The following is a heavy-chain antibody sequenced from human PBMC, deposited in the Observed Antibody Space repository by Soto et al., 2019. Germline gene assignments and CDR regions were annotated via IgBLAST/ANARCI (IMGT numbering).Heavy chain of an antibody. CDR2: ISSSGSTI. CDR1: GFTFSSYE. D-gene: IGHD6-19*01. CDR3: AHSPGIAVAEFDY. Sequence: PGGSLRLSCAASGFTFSSYEMNWVRQAPGKGLEWVSYISSSGSTIYYADSVKGRFTISRDNAKNSLYLQMNSLRAEDTAVYYCAHSPGIAVAEFDYWGQGTLVTVSS. V-gene: IGHV3-48*03. J-gene: IGHJ4*02.